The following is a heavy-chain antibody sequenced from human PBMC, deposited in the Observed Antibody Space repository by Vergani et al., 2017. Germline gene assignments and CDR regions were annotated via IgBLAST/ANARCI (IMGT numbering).Heavy chain of an antibody. D-gene: IGHD2-21*02. V-gene: IGHV4-61*02. Sequence: QVQLQELGPGLVKPSQTLSLTCTVSGGSISSGSYYWSWIRQPAGKGLEWIGRIYTSGSTNYNPSLKSRVTISVDTSKNQFSLKLSSVTAADTAVYYCARVYCGGDCYSAYYYYGMDVWGQGTTVTVSS. CDR3: ARVYCGGDCYSAYYYYGMDV. CDR2: IYTSGST. CDR1: GGSISSGSYY. J-gene: IGHJ6*02.